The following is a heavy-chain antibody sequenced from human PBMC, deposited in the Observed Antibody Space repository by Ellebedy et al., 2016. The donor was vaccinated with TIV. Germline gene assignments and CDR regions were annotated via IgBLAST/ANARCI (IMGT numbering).Heavy chain of an antibody. J-gene: IGHJ4*02. V-gene: IGHV4-59*08. CDR1: GTSISSYY. Sequence: MPSETLSLTCSVSGTSISSYYWSWIRQSPEKGLEWIGDTSFSGSANYNPSVESRVTISVDTSKNLFTLKLTSVTAADTAVYYCARHNSGYVDYWGQGTLVTVSS. D-gene: IGHD2/OR15-2a*01. CDR3: ARHNSGYVDY. CDR2: TSFSGSA.